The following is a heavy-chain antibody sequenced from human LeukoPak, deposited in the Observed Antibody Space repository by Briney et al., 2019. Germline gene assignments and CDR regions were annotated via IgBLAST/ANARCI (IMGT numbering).Heavy chain of an antibody. CDR3: AREKAGAFDY. V-gene: IGHV4-4*07. CDR1: GGSTIGYY. Sequence: SETLSLTCFVSGGSTIGYYWSWIRQPAGKGLEWIGRIYTSGSPNYTPSLKSRVTISVDKSKNQLSLQLSSVTAADTAVYYCAREKAGAFDYWGQGSLVTVSS. CDR2: IYTSGSP. J-gene: IGHJ4*02. D-gene: IGHD6-19*01.